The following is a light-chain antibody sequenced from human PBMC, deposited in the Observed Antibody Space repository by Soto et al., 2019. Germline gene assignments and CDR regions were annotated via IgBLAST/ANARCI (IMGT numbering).Light chain of an antibody. Sequence: QSVLTQPPSVSGAPGQRVTISCTGGSSNIGAGYDVHWYQQFPGTAPKLLIYANSNRPSGVPHRFSGSESGTSASLAITGLQAEDEADYYCQSYDSSLSGYVFGTGTKLTVL. CDR1: SSNIGAGYD. CDR3: QSYDSSLSGYV. V-gene: IGLV1-40*01. CDR2: ANS. J-gene: IGLJ1*01.